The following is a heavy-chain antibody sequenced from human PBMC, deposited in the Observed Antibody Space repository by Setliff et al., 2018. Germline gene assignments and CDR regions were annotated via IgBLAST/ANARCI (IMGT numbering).Heavy chain of an antibody. Sequence: SETLSLTCSVYGESFSNNYWSWIRQSPGKGMEWIGESDHGGNTTIHPSLKSRLTMSVDTSKNQFSLNLKSVTAADTAVYYCVRDRTAYSYGLDVWGQGTTVTV. V-gene: IGHV4-34*01. D-gene: IGHD5-18*01. CDR1: GESFSNNY. J-gene: IGHJ6*02. CDR2: SDHGGNT. CDR3: VRDRTAYSYGLDV.